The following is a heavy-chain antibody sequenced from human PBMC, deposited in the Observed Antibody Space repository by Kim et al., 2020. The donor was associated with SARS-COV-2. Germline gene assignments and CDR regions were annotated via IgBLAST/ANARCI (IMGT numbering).Heavy chain of an antibody. CDR1: GFTFSSYE. D-gene: IGHD7-27*01. J-gene: IGHJ4*02. CDR2: ISSSGSTI. Sequence: GGSLRLSCAASGFTFSSYEMNWVRQAPGKGLEWVSYISSSGSTIYYADSVKGRFTISRDNAKNSLYLQMNSLRAEDTAVYYCARGVGQTGDSDYWGQGTLVTVSS. CDR3: ARGVGQTGDSDY. V-gene: IGHV3-48*03.